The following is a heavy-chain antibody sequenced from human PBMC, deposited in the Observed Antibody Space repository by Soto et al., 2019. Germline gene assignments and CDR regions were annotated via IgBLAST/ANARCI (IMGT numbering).Heavy chain of an antibody. Sequence: QVQLVESGGGVVQPGRSLRLSCAASGFAFSSYAMHWVRQAPGKGLAWVAVIAYDGSNKYYAASVKGRFTIYRDKSNNLLYLQMNSLRAEDTAVYYCARDFSGSGDWGAGSLFNVSS. D-gene: IGHD3-10*01. CDR1: GFAFSSYA. V-gene: IGHV3-30-3*01. CDR2: IAYDGSNK. CDR3: ARDFSGSGD. J-gene: IGHJ4*02.